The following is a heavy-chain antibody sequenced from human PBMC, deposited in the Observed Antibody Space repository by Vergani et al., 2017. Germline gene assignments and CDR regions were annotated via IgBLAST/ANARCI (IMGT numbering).Heavy chain of an antibody. CDR3: ARIVEYDFWSGYNGYMDV. CDR2: ISSSSSTI. J-gene: IGHJ6*03. D-gene: IGHD3-3*01. Sequence: EVQLEESGGGLVKPGGSLRLSCAASGFTFSSYSMNWVRQAPGKGLEWVSYISSSSSTIYYADSVKGRFTISRDNAKNSLYLQMNSLRAEDTAVYYCARIVEYDFWSGYNGYMDVWGKGTTVTVSS. V-gene: IGHV3-21*01. CDR1: GFTFSSYS.